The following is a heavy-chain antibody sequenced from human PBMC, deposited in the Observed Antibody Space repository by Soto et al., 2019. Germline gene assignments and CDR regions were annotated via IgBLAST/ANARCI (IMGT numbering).Heavy chain of an antibody. Sequence: QVQLQESGPGLVKPSETLSLTCTVSGGSISSYYWSWIRQPPGKGLEWIGYIYYSESTNYNPSLKXRXTXXVDTSKNQFSLKLSSVTAADTAVYYCARGRWELDYWGQGTLVTVSS. D-gene: IGHD1-26*01. V-gene: IGHV4-59*01. CDR3: ARGRWELDY. CDR2: IYYSEST. J-gene: IGHJ4*02. CDR1: GGSISSYY.